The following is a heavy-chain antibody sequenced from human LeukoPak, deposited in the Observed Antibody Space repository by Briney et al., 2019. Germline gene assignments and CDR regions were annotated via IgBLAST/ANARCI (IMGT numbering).Heavy chain of an antibody. CDR2: IYYSGST. V-gene: IGHV4-59*01. D-gene: IGHD3-9*01. CDR3: ARSGAVLRYFDWFDP. Sequence: SETLSLTCTVSGGSISSYYWSWIRQPPGKGLERIEYIYYSGSTNYNPSLKSRVTISVDTSKNQFSLKLSSVTAADTAVYYCARSGAVLRYFDWFDPWGQGTLVTVSS. CDR1: GGSISSYY. J-gene: IGHJ5*02.